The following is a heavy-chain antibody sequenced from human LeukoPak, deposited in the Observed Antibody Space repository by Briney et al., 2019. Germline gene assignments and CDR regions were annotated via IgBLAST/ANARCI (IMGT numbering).Heavy chain of an antibody. D-gene: IGHD3-3*01. V-gene: IGHV3-23*01. CDR2: ISNGGGST. CDR1: GFTLSSYP. CDR3: ATGGPGFWEWLPLDN. J-gene: IGHJ4*02. Sequence: GGSLRLSCAASGFTLSSYPVTWVRQAPGKGLEWVSAISNGGGSTNYADSVKGRFTISRDNPMNTVFLQMNSLRAEDTAVYYCATGGPGFWEWLPLDNWGQGTLATVSS.